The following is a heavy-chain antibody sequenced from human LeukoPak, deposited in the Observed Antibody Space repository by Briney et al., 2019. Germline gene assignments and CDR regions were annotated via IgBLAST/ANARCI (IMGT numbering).Heavy chain of an antibody. CDR1: GFTFSSYG. D-gene: IGHD1-26*01. CDR3: ASGTSSWVLMAFDI. V-gene: IGHV3-30*02. J-gene: IGHJ3*02. Sequence: GGSLRLSCAASGFTFSSYGMHWVRQAPGKGLEWVAFIRYDGSNKYYADSVKGRFTISRDNSKNTLYLQMNNLRAEDTAVYYCASGTSSWVLMAFDIWGQGTMVTVSS. CDR2: IRYDGSNK.